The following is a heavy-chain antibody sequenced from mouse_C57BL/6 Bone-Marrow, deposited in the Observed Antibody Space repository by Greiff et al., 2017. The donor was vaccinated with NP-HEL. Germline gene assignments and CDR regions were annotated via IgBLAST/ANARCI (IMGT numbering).Heavy chain of an antibody. J-gene: IGHJ1*03. Sequence: QVQLQQPGAELVKPGASVKLSCKASGYTFTSYWMQWVNQRPGQGLEWIGEIDPSDSYTNYNQKFKGKATLTVDTSSSTAYMQLSSLTSEDSAVYYCAAITTVPAVDVWGTGTTVTVSS. CDR2: IDPSDSYT. D-gene: IGHD1-1*01. CDR3: AAITTVPAVDV. V-gene: IGHV1-50*01. CDR1: GYTFTSYW.